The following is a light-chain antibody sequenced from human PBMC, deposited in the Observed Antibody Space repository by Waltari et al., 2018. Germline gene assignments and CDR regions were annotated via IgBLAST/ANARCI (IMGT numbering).Light chain of an antibody. CDR1: LSLLHFSNNEFY. J-gene: IGKJ2*01. Sequence: DIVMTQSPEYLAVSLGERATINCKSSLSLLHFSNNEFYLAWYQQKPGQSPKLLVHWASTRESGVPDRFSGSGSGREFTLTISSLQAEDVAVYYCQQYYSIPYTFGQGTRLEIK. V-gene: IGKV4-1*01. CDR2: WAS. CDR3: QQYYSIPYT.